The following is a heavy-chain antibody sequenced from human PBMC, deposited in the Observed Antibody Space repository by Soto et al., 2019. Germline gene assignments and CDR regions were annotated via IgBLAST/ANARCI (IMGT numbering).Heavy chain of an antibody. J-gene: IGHJ3*02. D-gene: IGHD3-10*01. CDR2: ISDSGVP. CDR3: ARGDGDFSGADSFDI. Sequence: QVQLQESGPRLVKSSETLSLVCSVSGDSIIRSFWGWIRQSPGKGLQYIGYISDSGVPDYDPSLKGGVTISVNTPKKQFSLRLTSVTAADTAVYYCARGDGDFSGADSFDIWGQGTMVTVSS. V-gene: IGHV4-59*01. CDR1: GDSIIRSF.